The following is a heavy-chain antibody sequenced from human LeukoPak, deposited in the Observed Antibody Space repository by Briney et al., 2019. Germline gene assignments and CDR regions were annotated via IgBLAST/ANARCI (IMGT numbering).Heavy chain of an antibody. D-gene: IGHD4-11*01. V-gene: IGHV1-69*13. CDR2: IIPIFGTA. CDR1: RGTFSSYA. J-gene: IGHJ4*02. CDR3: ARDRLMTTFQYFDY. Sequence: SVKVSCKASRGTFSSYAISWVRQAPGQGLEWMGGIIPIFGTANYAQKFQGRVTITADESTSTAYMELSSLRSEDTAVYYCARDRLMTTFQYFDYWGQGTLVTVSS.